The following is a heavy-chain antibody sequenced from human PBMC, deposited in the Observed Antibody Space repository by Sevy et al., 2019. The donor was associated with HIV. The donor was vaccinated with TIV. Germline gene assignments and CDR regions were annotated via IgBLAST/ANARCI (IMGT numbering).Heavy chain of an antibody. CDR3: ARDPPSYYDYRTGYPDH. CDR2: INWNGGST. CDR1: GFTFEDYG. V-gene: IGHV3-20*04. J-gene: IGHJ4*01. Sequence: GGSLRLSCAASGFTFEDYGMSWVRQVPGKGPEWVSGINWNGGSTSYADSVRGRFTISRYNAKNSLFLQMKGLRADDTAFYYCARDPPSYYDYRTGYPDHWGQGARVTVSS. D-gene: IGHD3-3*01.